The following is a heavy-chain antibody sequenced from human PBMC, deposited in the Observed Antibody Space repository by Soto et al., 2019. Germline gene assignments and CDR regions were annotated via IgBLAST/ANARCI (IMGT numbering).Heavy chain of an antibody. CDR3: ARDLAAAGVYGTYYYYGMDV. Sequence: PGESLKISCKGSGYSFTSYWIGWVRQMPGKGLEWMGIIYPGDSDTRYSPSFQGQVTISADKSISTAYLQWSSLKASDTAMYYCARDLAAAGVYGTYYYYGMDVWGQGTTVTVSS. CDR2: IYPGDSDT. CDR1: GYSFTSYW. D-gene: IGHD6-13*01. J-gene: IGHJ6*02. V-gene: IGHV5-51*01.